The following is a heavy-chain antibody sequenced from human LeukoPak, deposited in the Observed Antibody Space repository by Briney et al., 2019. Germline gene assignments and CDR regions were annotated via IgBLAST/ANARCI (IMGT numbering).Heavy chain of an antibody. CDR2: IRYDEVKI. Sequence: GGFLRLSCAASGFTFSRYGMHWVRQAPGRGLEWVAFIRYDEVKIYYADSVKGRFTISRDNSKNTLYLQMNSLRPDDTAMYYCAKADDRSGFGLDCRGQGTLVSVSS. V-gene: IGHV3-30*02. D-gene: IGHD3-22*01. CDR1: GFTFSRYG. J-gene: IGHJ4*02. CDR3: AKADDRSGFGLDC.